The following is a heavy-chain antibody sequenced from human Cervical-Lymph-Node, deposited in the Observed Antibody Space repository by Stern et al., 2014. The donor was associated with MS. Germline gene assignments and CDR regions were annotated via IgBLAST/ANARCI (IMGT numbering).Heavy chain of an antibody. CDR1: GFIFTNYG. CDR2: ISDDGSVK. V-gene: IGHV3-30*18. Sequence: VQLVESGGGVVQPGRSLRLSCEASGFIFTNYGMHWVRQAPGTGLDWVAVISDDGSVKYYSASAKGRFDISRDNSKQTVHLQMNSLTPEDTGLYYCAKAKRGYFGHIDFWGQGTLVSVSS. J-gene: IGHJ4*02. D-gene: IGHD3-9*01. CDR3: AKAKRGYFGHIDF.